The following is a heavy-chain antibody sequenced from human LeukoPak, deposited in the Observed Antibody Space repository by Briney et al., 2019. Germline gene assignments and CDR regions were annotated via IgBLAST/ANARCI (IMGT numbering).Heavy chain of an antibody. V-gene: IGHV4-59*01. CDR3: ARALPYYDILTGCSGQFDAFDI. D-gene: IGHD3-9*01. J-gene: IGHJ3*02. CDR1: GGSISSYY. Sequence: SETLSLTCTVSGGSISSYYWSWIRQPPGKGLEWIGYIYYSGSTNYNPSLKSRVTISVDTSQNQFSLKLSSATAADTAVYYCARALPYYDILTGCSGQFDAFDIWGQGTMVTVSS. CDR2: IYYSGST.